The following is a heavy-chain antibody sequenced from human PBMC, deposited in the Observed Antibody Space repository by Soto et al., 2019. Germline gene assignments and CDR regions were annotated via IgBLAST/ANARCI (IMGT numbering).Heavy chain of an antibody. CDR3: ARAERADTAMASNYYYYGMDV. D-gene: IGHD5-18*01. CDR2: ISYDGSNK. V-gene: IGHV3-30-3*01. Sequence: GGSLRLSCAASGFTFSSYAMHWVRQAPGKGLEWVAVISYDGSNKYYADSVKGRFTISRDNSKNTLYLQMNSLRAEDTAVYYCARAERADTAMASNYYYYGMDVWGQGTTVTVSS. J-gene: IGHJ6*02. CDR1: GFTFSSYA.